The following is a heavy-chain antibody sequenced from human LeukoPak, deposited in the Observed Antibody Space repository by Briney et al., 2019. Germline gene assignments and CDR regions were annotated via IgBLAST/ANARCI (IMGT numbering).Heavy chain of an antibody. V-gene: IGHV7-4-1*02. D-gene: IGHD4-17*01. J-gene: IGHJ5*02. CDR3: ARDLDTDYGDYEPRRPTGFDP. Sequence: ASVKVSCKASGYTFTSYAMNWVRQAPGQGLEWMGWINTNTGNPTYAQGFTGRFVFSLDTSVSTAYLQISSLKAEDTAVYYCARDLDTDYGDYEPRRPTGFDPWGQGTLVTVSS. CDR1: GYTFTSYA. CDR2: INTNTGNP.